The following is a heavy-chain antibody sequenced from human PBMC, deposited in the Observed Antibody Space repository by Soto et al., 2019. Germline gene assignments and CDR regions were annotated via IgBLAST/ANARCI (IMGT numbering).Heavy chain of an antibody. Sequence: QMQLVQSGPEVKKPGTSVKVSCKASGFTFTSSAMQWVRQARGQRLEWIGWIVVGSGNTNYAQKFQERVTITRDMSTSTAYMELSSLRSEDTAVYYCAAVGGGSYSGYYYGMDVWGQGTTVTVSS. V-gene: IGHV1-58*02. D-gene: IGHD1-26*01. CDR3: AAVGGGSYSGYYYGMDV. J-gene: IGHJ6*02. CDR1: GFTFTSSA. CDR2: IVVGSGNT.